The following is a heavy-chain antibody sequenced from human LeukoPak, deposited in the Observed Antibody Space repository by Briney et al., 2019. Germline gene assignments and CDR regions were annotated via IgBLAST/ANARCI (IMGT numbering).Heavy chain of an antibody. CDR1: GFTFSSYA. CDR2: ISYDGSNK. D-gene: IGHD1-7*01. Sequence: GGPLRLSCAASGFTFSSYAMHWVRQAPGKGLEWVAVISYDGSNKYYADSVKGRFTISRDNAKNSLYLQMNSLRAEDTAVYYCATSGGTTIVSYMDVWGKGTTVTVSS. V-gene: IGHV3-30-3*01. J-gene: IGHJ6*03. CDR3: ATSGGTTIVSYMDV.